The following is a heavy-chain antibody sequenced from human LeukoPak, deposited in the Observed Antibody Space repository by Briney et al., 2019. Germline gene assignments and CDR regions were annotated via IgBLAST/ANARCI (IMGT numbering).Heavy chain of an antibody. V-gene: IGHV1-69*13. CDR2: IIPIFGTA. D-gene: IGHD5-12*01. CDR3: ARASGGWLRNYNWFDP. Sequence: ASVKVSCKASGGTFISYAISWVRQAPGQGLEWMGGIIPIFGTANYAQEFQGRVTITADESTSTAYMELSSLRSEDTAVYYCARASGGWLRNYNWFDPWGQGTLVTVSS. CDR1: GGTFISYA. J-gene: IGHJ5*02.